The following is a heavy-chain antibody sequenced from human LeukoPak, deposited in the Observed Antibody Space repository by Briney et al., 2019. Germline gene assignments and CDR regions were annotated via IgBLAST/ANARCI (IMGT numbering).Heavy chain of an antibody. Sequence: GGSLRLSCAASGFTFSSYGMHWVRQAPGKGLEWVAFIRYDGSNEYYADSVKGRFTISRDNSKNTLYLQMNSLRAEDTAVYYCAKDRVDTAMTRYFDYWGQGTLVTVSS. D-gene: IGHD5-18*01. CDR1: GFTFSSYG. CDR3: AKDRVDTAMTRYFDY. CDR2: IRYDGSNE. J-gene: IGHJ4*02. V-gene: IGHV3-30*02.